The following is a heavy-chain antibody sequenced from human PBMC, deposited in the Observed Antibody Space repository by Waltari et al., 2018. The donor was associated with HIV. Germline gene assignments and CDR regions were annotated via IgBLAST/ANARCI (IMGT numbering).Heavy chain of an antibody. D-gene: IGHD2-8*02. CDR2: IYPGDSDM. J-gene: IGHJ3*01. V-gene: IGHV5-51*01. CDR1: GYSFSTYW. CDR3: ARLGGGHCTATSCPRPFDV. Sequence: EVQLVQSGAEVKRPGESLEISCQGSGYSFSTYWIGWVRQLPGKGLDWMGIIYPGDSDMKDSLSVQGQVRISVDKSVSTVYLQWNFVKASDTAIYYCARLGGGHCTATSCPRPFDVWGQGTMVTVSS.